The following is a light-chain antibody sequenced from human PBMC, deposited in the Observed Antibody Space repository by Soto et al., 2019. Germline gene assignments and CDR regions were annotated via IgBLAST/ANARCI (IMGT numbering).Light chain of an antibody. CDR2: GAS. V-gene: IGKV3-15*01. CDR1: QSVSSY. J-gene: IGKJ5*01. Sequence: EIVMTQSPATLSVSPGERATRSCRASQSVSSYLAWYQQKPGQAPRLLIYGASTRATGIPARFSGSGSGTEFTLTISSLQSEDFAVFYCQQYDNWPLTFGQGTRLEIK. CDR3: QQYDNWPLT.